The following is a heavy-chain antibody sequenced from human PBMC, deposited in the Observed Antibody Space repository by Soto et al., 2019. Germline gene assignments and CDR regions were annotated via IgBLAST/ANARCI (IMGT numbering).Heavy chain of an antibody. V-gene: IGHV3-15*07. CDR2: IKSKTDGGTT. J-gene: IGHJ4*02. CDR1: GFTFSNAW. CDR3: TTVRPQSIAARLPPSAFDY. Sequence: PGGSLRLSCAASGFTFSNAWMNWVRQAPGKGLEWVGRIKSKTDGGTTDYAAPVKGRFTISRDDSKNTLYLQMNSLKTEDTAVYYCTTVRPQSIAARLPPSAFDYWGQGTLVTVSS. D-gene: IGHD6-6*01.